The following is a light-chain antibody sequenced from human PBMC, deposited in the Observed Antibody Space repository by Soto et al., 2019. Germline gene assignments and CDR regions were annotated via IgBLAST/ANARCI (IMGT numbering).Light chain of an antibody. V-gene: IGKV3-20*01. Sequence: EIVLTQSPGTLSLSPGERATLSCMASQTLTTRFLAWYQQKPGQAPRLLIYGASSRATGIPDRFSGSGSGTDYTLTISRLEPEDFAVYSCQQYADLPYTFGQGTTLEIK. CDR2: GAS. CDR1: QTLTTRF. J-gene: IGKJ2*01. CDR3: QQYADLPYT.